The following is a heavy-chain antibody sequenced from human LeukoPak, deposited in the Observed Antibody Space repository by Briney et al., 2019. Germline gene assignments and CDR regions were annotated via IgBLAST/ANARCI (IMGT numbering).Heavy chain of an antibody. J-gene: IGHJ4*02. D-gene: IGHD2-15*01. CDR3: AKWPKYCSGGSCYWSTEYYFDY. V-gene: IGHV3-23*01. CDR1: GYTFSSYA. Sequence: GGSLRLFCAASGYTFSSYAMSWVRQAPGKGLEWVSAISGRGGSTYYADSVKGRFTISRDNSKNTLYLQMNSLRAEDTAVYYCAKWPKYCSGGSCYWSTEYYFDYWGQGTLVTVSS. CDR2: ISGRGGST.